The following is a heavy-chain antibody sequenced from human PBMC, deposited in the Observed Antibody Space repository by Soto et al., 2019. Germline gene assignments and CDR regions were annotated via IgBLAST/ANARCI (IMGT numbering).Heavy chain of an antibody. CDR2: MNPNSGNT. V-gene: IGHV1-8*01. J-gene: IGHJ5*02. CDR1: GYTFGNND. Sequence: ASVKVSCKASGYTFGNNDISWVRQATGQGLEWMGWMNPNSGNTGYAQKFQGRVSMTRNTSITTAYLELSSLRSDDTAIYYCARTATSGTLNWFDPWAQGTLVTVSS. CDR3: ARTATSGTLNWFDP.